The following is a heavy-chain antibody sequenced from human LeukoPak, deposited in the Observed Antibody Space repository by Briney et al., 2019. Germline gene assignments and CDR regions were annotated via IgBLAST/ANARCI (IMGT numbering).Heavy chain of an antibody. D-gene: IGHD2-2*01. Sequence: GGSLRLSCAPSGFTFSGYWMNWVRQAPGKGLEWVANIKQDESEKYYVDSVKGRFTISRDNAKNSLYLQMNSLRAEDTAVYYCARVVGDSIVVVPAAPDSWGQGTLVTVSS. CDR2: IKQDESEK. J-gene: IGHJ4*02. CDR1: GFTFSGYW. CDR3: ARVVGDSIVVVPAAPDS. V-gene: IGHV3-7*01.